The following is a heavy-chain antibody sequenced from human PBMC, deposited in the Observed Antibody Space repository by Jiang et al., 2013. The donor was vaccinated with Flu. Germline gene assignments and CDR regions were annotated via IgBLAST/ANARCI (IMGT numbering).Heavy chain of an antibody. Sequence: PGLVKPSETLSLTCTVSGGSISSYYWSWIRQPPGKGLEWIGYIYYSGSTNYNPSLKSRVTISVDTSKNQFSLKLSSVTAADTAVYYCARDGPHSYDFWSGVPYYYYYGMDVWGQGTTVTVSS. CDR1: GGSISSYY. J-gene: IGHJ6*02. V-gene: IGHV4-59*01. CDR3: ARDGPHSYDFWSGVPYYYYYGMDV. CDR2: IYYSGST. D-gene: IGHD3-3*01.